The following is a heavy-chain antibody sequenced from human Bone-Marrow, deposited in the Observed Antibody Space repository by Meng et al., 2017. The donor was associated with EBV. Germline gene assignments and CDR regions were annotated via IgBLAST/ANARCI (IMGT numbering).Heavy chain of an antibody. CDR2: INHSGST. D-gene: IGHD1-26*01. CDR1: GGSFSGYY. Sequence: QVQVRQWGAGLFKPSDTLSLLCSVYGGSFSGYYWSWIRQPPGKGLEWIGEINHSGSTNYNPSLKSRVTISVDTSKNQFSLKLSSVTAADTAVYYCARGPLEWEPRGEDYWGQGTLVTVSS. J-gene: IGHJ4*02. CDR3: ARGPLEWEPRGEDY. V-gene: IGHV4-34*01.